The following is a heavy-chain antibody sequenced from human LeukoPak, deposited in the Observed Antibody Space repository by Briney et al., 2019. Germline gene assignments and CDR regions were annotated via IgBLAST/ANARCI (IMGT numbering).Heavy chain of an antibody. V-gene: IGHV4-59*01. CDR2: IYYSGST. D-gene: IGHD3-3*01. Sequence: PSETLSLTCTVSGGSISSYYWSWIRQPPGKGLEWIGYIYYSGSTNYNPSLKSRVTISVDTSKNQFSLKLSSVTAADTAVYYCARVSFLEWLAPDYWGQGTLVTVSS. CDR1: GGSISSYY. J-gene: IGHJ4*02. CDR3: ARVSFLEWLAPDY.